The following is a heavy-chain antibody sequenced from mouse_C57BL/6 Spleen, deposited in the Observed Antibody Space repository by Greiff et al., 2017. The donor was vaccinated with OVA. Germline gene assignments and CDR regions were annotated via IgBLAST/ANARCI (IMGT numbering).Heavy chain of an antibody. J-gene: IGHJ2*01. CDR2: INPSSGYT. D-gene: IGHD3-3*01. CDR1: GYTFTSYT. Sequence: QVQLQQSGAELARPGASVKMSCKASGYTFTSYTMHWVKQRPGQGLEWIGYINPSSGYTKYNQKFKDKATLTADKSYSPAYMQLSSLTSEDSAVYYCARDSYDYFDYWGQGTTLTVSS. CDR3: ARDSYDYFDY. V-gene: IGHV1-4*01.